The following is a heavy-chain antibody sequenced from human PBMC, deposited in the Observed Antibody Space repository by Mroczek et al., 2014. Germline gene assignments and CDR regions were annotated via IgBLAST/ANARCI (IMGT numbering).Heavy chain of an antibody. J-gene: IGHJ4*02. CDR1: GGSISSSSYY. Sequence: QVQLQESGPGLVKPSETLSLTCTVSGGSISSSSYYWGWIRQPPGKGLEWIGSIYYSGSTYYNPSLKSRVTISVDTSKNQFSLKLSSVTAADTAVYYCARHLSTRGDDYGDYGDGSVEDYFDYWGQGTPGHRLL. V-gene: IGHV4-39*01. D-gene: IGHD4-17*01. CDR3: ARHLSTRGDDYGDYGDGSVEDYFDY. CDR2: IYYSGST.